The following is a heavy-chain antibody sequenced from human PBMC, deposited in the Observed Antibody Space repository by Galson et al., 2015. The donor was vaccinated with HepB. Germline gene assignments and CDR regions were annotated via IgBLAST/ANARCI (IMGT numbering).Heavy chain of an antibody. Sequence: SVKVSCKASGYTFTRYGINWVRQAPGQGLEWMGWISGYSGSADYAKRFQGRVTMTTDTSSRTAYMEVRSLRSDDTAMCYCARGGLATVGGPTFDSWGQGTLVTVSS. CDR3: ARGGLATVGGPTFDS. CDR2: ISGYSGSA. V-gene: IGHV1-18*01. CDR1: GYTFTRYG. D-gene: IGHD5-24*01. J-gene: IGHJ4*02.